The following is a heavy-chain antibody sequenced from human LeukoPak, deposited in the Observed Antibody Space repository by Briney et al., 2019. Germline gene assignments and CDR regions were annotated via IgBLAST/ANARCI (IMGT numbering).Heavy chain of an antibody. Sequence: PSETLSLTCTVSGGSISSYYWSWIRQPPGKGLEWIGYVYSSGTTNYSPSLKSRVTISVDTSKSQFSLKLNSVTAADTAVYYCARGGIPDYWGQGILVTVSS. V-gene: IGHV4-59*08. CDR1: GGSISSYY. D-gene: IGHD2-21*01. CDR3: ARGGIPDY. J-gene: IGHJ4*02. CDR2: VYSSGTT.